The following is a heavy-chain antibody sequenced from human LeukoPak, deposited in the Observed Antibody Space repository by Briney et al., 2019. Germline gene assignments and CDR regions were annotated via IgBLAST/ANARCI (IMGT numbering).Heavy chain of an antibody. CDR3: ARDLIAAAA. D-gene: IGHD6-13*01. V-gene: IGHV1-2*02. J-gene: IGHJ5*02. CDR1: GGTFSSYA. CDR2: INPNSGGT. Sequence: GASVKVSCKASGGTFSSYAISWVRQAPGQGLEWMGWINPNSGGTNYAQKFQGRVTMTRDTSISTAYMELSRLRSDDTAVYYCARDLIAAAAWGQGTLVTVSS.